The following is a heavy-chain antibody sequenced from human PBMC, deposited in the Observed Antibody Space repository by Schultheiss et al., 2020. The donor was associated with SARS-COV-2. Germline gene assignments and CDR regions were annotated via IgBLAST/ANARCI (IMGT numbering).Heavy chain of an antibody. Sequence: GGSLRLSCAASGFTFSSYSMSWVRQAPGKGLEWVSAISGSGGSTYYADSVKGRFTISRDNSKNTLYLQMNSLRAEDTAVYYCARVPVSGSYPDYWGQGTLVTVSS. J-gene: IGHJ4*02. D-gene: IGHD1-26*01. CDR3: ARVPVSGSYPDY. CDR1: GFTFSSYS. CDR2: ISGSGGST. V-gene: IGHV3-23*01.